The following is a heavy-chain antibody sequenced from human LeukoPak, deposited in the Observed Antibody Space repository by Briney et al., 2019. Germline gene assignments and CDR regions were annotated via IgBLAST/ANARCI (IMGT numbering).Heavy chain of an antibody. CDR1: GFTFSNYA. Sequence: GGSLRLSCVASGFTFSNYAIHWVRQAPGKGLEWVALISFDGTYKYYADSVRGRFTISRDNSRDTLYLHMSSLRTEDTAVYYCARAAFYYGSGTYIPDNYYYMDVWGKGTTVTVSS. D-gene: IGHD3-10*01. CDR2: ISFDGTYK. V-gene: IGHV3-30*04. CDR3: ARAAFYYGSGTYIPDNYYYMDV. J-gene: IGHJ6*03.